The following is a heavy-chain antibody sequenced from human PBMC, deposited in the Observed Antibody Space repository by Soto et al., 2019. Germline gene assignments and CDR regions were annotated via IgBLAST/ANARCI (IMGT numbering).Heavy chain of an antibody. V-gene: IGHV4-34*01. CDR1: GGSFSGYY. Sequence: LETLSLTCAVYGGSFSGYYWSWIRQPPGKGLEWIGEVNHSGSTNYNPSLKSRVTISVDTSKNQFSLKLSSVTAADTAVYYCARKFRRYSSSLDWFDPWGQGTLVTSPQ. D-gene: IGHD6-13*01. CDR3: ARKFRRYSSSLDWFDP. J-gene: IGHJ5*02. CDR2: VNHSGST.